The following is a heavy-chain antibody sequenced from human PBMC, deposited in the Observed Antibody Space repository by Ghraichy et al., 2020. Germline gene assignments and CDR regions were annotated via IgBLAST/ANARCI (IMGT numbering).Heavy chain of an antibody. D-gene: IGHD5-12*01. Sequence: WLPVLYRGGSTYYADSVRGRFTISRDNSKHILYLQLNSLTTEDTGVYYCARGGDITEPQLESWGKGTLVIVSS. J-gene: IGHJ4*02. CDR2: LYRGGST. CDR3: ARGGDITEPQLES. V-gene: IGHV3-53*05.